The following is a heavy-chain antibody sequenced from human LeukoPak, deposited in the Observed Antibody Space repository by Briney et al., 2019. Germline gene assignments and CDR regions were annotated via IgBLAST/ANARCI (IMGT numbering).Heavy chain of an antibody. V-gene: IGHV1-8*02. CDR3: ARDLGDNYYYYYMDV. J-gene: IGHJ6*03. Sequence: ASVKVACKASGGTFSSYAISWVRQAPGQGLEWMGWMNPNSGNTGYAQKFQGRVTMTRNTSISTAYMELSSLRSEDTAVYYCARDLGDNYYYYYMDVWGKGTTVTISS. CDR1: GGTFSSYA. D-gene: IGHD5-24*01. CDR2: MNPNSGNT.